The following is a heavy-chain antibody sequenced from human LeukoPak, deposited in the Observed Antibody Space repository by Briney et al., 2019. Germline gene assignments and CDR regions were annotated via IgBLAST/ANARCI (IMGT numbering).Heavy chain of an antibody. Sequence: GGSLRLSCAASGFTVSNTYMNWVRQAPGKGLEWVSVIYNGGSTYYADSVKGRFTISRDNSKNTLYLQMDSLRAEDTGIYYCVRDQGVYWGQGTLVTVSS. CDR1: GFTVSNTY. CDR3: VRDQGVY. J-gene: IGHJ4*02. V-gene: IGHV3-53*01. CDR2: IYNGGST. D-gene: IGHD3-16*01.